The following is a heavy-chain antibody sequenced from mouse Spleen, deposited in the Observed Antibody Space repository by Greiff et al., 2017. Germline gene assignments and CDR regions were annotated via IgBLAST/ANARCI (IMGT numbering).Heavy chain of an antibody. CDR2: IDPSDSYT. J-gene: IGHJ2*01. Sequence: VQLQQPGAELVKPGASVKLSCKASGYTFTSYWMQWVKQRPGQGLEWIGEIDPSDSYTNYNQKFKGKATLTVDTSSSTAYMQLSSLTSEDSAVYYCASRADSSGFDYWGQGTTLTVSS. V-gene: IGHV1-50*01. D-gene: IGHD3-2*02. CDR1: GYTFTSYW. CDR3: ASRADSSGFDY.